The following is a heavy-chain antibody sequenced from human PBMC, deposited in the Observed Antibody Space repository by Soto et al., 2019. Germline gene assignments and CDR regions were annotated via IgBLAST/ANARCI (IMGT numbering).Heavy chain of an antibody. CDR3: ARSREFDY. J-gene: IGHJ4*02. Sequence: TLSLTCGVSGGSLSGATYSWNWIRQPPGKGLEWIGYIFPSGTTYYNPSLKSRVTISIDVSKNQFSLSLRSLTAADAAVYYCARSREFDYWSQGTLVTVSS. V-gene: IGHV4-30-2*01. CDR2: IFPSGTT. CDR1: GGSLSGATYS.